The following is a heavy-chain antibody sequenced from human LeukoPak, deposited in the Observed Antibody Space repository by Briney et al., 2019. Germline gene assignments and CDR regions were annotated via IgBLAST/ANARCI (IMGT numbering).Heavy chain of an antibody. J-gene: IGHJ4*02. V-gene: IGHV3-30*18. CDR1: GFTFSSYA. Sequence: GGSLRLSCAASGFTFSSYAMHWVRQAPGKGLEWVAVVSYDGSNKNYADSVKGRFTISRDNSKNTLYLQMNSLISEDTAVYYSAKDEQWQYISNYFDDWGQGTLVTVSS. CDR2: VSYDGSNK. CDR3: AKDEQWQYISNYFDD. D-gene: IGHD6-19*01.